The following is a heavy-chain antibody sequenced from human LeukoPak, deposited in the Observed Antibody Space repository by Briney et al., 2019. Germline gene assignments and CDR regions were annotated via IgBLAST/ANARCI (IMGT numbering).Heavy chain of an antibody. CDR2: INHSGYT. D-gene: IGHD4-17*01. J-gene: IGHJ4*02. CDR1: GVSFNDYY. Sequence: SETLSLTCAVSGVSFNDYYWSWVRQTPGKGLEWIGEINHSGYTNDSPSLKSRVTLSIDTSRKQFSLNLRSVTVADTGIYYCTRMTTGHDYWGQGTLVTVSS. CDR3: TRMTTGHDY. V-gene: IGHV4-34*01.